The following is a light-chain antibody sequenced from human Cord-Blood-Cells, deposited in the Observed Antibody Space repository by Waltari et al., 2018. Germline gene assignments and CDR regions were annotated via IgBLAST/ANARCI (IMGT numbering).Light chain of an antibody. CDR1: SSNIGAGYD. CDR2: VNS. Sequence: QSVLTQPPSVSGAPGQRVTISCTGSSSNIGAGYDVHWYQQLPGTAPKLLIYVNSNRPSGVPDRFSGSKSGTSASLAIPGLQAEDEADYYCQSYDSSLSGWVFGGGTKLTVL. J-gene: IGLJ3*02. V-gene: IGLV1-40*01. CDR3: QSYDSSLSGWV.